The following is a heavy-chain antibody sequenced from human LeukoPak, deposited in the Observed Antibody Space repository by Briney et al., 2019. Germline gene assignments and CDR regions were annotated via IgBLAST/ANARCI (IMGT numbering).Heavy chain of an antibody. Sequence: GGSLRLSCAASGFTFSSYAMSWVRQAPGKGLEWVSAISGSGGSTYYADSVKGRFTISRDNSKNTLYLQMNSLRAEDTAVYYCAKDGDTAGNYDSLADAFDIWGQGTMVTVSS. D-gene: IGHD3-22*01. CDR3: AKDGDTAGNYDSLADAFDI. CDR1: GFTFSSYA. J-gene: IGHJ3*02. CDR2: ISGSGGST. V-gene: IGHV3-23*01.